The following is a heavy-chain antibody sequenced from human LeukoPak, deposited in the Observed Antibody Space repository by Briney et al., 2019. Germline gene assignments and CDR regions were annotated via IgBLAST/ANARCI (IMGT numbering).Heavy chain of an antibody. Sequence: GGSLRLSCAASGFTVSSNYMSWVRQAPGKGLEWVSVIYSGGSTYYADSVKGRFTISRDNSNNTLYLQMNSLRTEDTAVYSCARGEVYDFVPYYFDSWGQGILVTVSS. V-gene: IGHV3-53*05. J-gene: IGHJ4*02. D-gene: IGHD3-16*01. CDR3: ARGEVYDFVPYYFDS. CDR1: GFTVSSNY. CDR2: IYSGGST.